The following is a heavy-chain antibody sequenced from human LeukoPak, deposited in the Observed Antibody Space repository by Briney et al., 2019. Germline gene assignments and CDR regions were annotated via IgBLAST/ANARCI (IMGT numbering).Heavy chain of an antibody. CDR3: AREDSSSLDY. Sequence: GGSLRLSCAASGFTFSSYSMNWVRQAPGKGLEWVSSISSSSSYIYYAGSVKGRFTISRDNAKNSLYLQMNSLRAEDTAVYYCAREDSSSLDYWGQGTLVTVSS. CDR1: GFTFSSYS. J-gene: IGHJ4*02. V-gene: IGHV3-21*01. D-gene: IGHD6-6*01. CDR2: ISSSSSYI.